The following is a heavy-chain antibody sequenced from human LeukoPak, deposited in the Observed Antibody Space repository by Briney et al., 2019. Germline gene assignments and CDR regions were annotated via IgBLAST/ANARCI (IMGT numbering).Heavy chain of an antibody. D-gene: IGHD3-22*01. J-gene: IGHJ4*02. CDR2: MSSNGGRA. V-gene: IGHV3-64D*09. CDR1: GFTFSSYA. Sequence: PGGSLRLSCSASGFTFSSYAMHWVREAPGKGLEYVSAMSSNGGRAYYADSVKGRFTISRDNSKNTLYLQMSSLGPEDTAVYYCVKEGYYDNSGYPPHFDSWGQGTLVTVSS. CDR3: VKEGYYDNSGYPPHFDS.